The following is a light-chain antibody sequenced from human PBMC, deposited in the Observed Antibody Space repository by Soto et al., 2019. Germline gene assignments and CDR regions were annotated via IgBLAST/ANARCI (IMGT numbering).Light chain of an antibody. CDR3: QQGYNAPGT. V-gene: IGKV1-39*01. CDR2: AAS. CDR1: QSISTY. Sequence: IQMTQSPSSLSASVGDRVTITCRASQSISTYLNWYPQKPGKAPKLLIYAASSLQSGVPSRFSGSGPGTDFTLTITSLQPEDFATYYGQQGYNAPGTFGEGTKLEIK. J-gene: IGKJ2*01.